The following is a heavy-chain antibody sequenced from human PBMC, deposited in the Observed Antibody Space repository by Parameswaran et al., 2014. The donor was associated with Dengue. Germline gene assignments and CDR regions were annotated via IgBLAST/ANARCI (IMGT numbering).Heavy chain of an antibody. D-gene: IGHD5-18*01. J-gene: IGHJ6*02. CDR2: IIPIFGTA. Sequence: WVRQAPGQGLEWMGGIIPIFGTANYAQKFRGRVTITADESTSTAYMELSSLRSEDTAVYYCAREEVDTAMVYYYYGMDVWGQGATVTVSS. CDR3: AREEVDTAMVYYYYGMDV. V-gene: IGHV1-69*01.